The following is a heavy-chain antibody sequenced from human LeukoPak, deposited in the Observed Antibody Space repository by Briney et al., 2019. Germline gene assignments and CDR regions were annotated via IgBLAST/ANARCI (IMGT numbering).Heavy chain of an antibody. Sequence: PSENLSLTCTVSRGSIRSYYWSWIRQSPEKGLEWIGSFYYGESTKYNPSLKSRVSISVDTSKTQVSLKLNSINAADTAVYYCASGSGSYYFVYWGQGVLVTVSS. CDR2: FYYGEST. CDR3: ASGSGSYYFVY. V-gene: IGHV4-59*01. D-gene: IGHD3-10*01. CDR1: RGSIRSYY. J-gene: IGHJ4*02.